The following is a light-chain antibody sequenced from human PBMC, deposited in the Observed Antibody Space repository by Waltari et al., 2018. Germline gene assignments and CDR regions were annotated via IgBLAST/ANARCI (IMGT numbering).Light chain of an antibody. CDR2: GAS. CDR3: QQYNNWPPSIT. CDR1: QSVSSN. V-gene: IGKV3-15*01. J-gene: IGKJ5*01. Sequence: EIVMTQSPATLSVSPGERATLSCRASQSVSSNLDWYQQQPGQAPRLLIYGASTRATGIPARFSGSGSGTEFTLTISSLESEDFAVYYCQQYNNWPPSITFGQGTRLEIK.